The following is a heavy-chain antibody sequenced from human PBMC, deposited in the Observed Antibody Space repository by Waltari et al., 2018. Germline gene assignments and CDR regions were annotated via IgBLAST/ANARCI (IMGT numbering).Heavy chain of an antibody. CDR1: GGSFSGYY. Sequence: QVQLQQWGAGLLKPSETLSLTCAVYGGSFSGYYWSWIRQPPGKGLEWIGEINHSGSTNYNPSLKSRVTISVDTSKNQFSLKLSSVTAADTAVYYCARGGNSSSSAYYYYMDVWGKGTTVTVSS. CDR3: ARGGNSSSSAYYYYMDV. V-gene: IGHV4-34*01. D-gene: IGHD6-6*01. J-gene: IGHJ6*03. CDR2: INHSGST.